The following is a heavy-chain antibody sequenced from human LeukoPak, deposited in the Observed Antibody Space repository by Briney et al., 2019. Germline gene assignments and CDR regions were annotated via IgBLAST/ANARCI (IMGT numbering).Heavy chain of an antibody. V-gene: IGHV4-30-4*01. CDR2: IYYSGST. CDR3: AREIRQEVYSSSWYVDP. J-gene: IGHJ5*02. Sequence: SQTLSLTCTVSGGSISSGDYYWSWIRQPPGKGLEWIGYIYYSGSTYYNPSLKSRVTISVDTSKNQFSLKLSSVTAADTAVYYCAREIRQEVYSSSWYVDPWGQGTLVTVSS. CDR1: GGSISSGDYY. D-gene: IGHD6-13*01.